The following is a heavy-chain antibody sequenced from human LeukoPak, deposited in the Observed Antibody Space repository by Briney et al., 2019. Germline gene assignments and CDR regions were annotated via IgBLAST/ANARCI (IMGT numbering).Heavy chain of an antibody. CDR2: ISSSGSTI. J-gene: IGHJ4*02. CDR3: ARESGSYCDY. D-gene: IGHD1-26*01. V-gene: IGHV3-11*01. CDR1: GFTFSDYS. Sequence: GGSLRLSCAASGFTFSDYSMSWISQAPGKGLEWVSYISSSGSTIYYADSVKGRLTISRDNAKNSLYLQMNSLRVEDTAVYYCARESGSYCDYWGQGTLVTVSS.